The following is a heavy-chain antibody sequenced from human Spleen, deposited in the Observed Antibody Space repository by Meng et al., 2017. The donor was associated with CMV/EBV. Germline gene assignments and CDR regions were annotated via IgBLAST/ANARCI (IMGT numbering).Heavy chain of an antibody. CDR3: ARTYSRNWAFDF. J-gene: IGHJ4*02. Sequence: SETLSLTCAVHGVSFSHSDWTWIRQSPGKGLEWIGEISPSGSTNYNPALKSRATISGDTSKNQFSLRLRSVTAADTAVYYCARTYSRNWAFDFWGQGTLVTVSS. D-gene: IGHD6-13*01. CDR1: GVSFSHSD. V-gene: IGHV4-34*01. CDR2: ISPSGST.